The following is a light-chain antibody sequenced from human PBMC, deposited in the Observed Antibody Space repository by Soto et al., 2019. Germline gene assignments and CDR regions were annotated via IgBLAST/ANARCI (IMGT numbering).Light chain of an antibody. CDR2: DVS. CDR1: SSDVGGYNY. CDR3: SSYTSSNYV. Sequence: QSALTRPASVSGSPGQSITISCTGTSSDVGGYNYVSWYQQHPGKAPKLMIYDVSNRPSGVSNRFSGSKSGNTASLTISGLQAEDEADYYCSSYTSSNYVFGTGTKVTVL. V-gene: IGLV2-14*01. J-gene: IGLJ1*01.